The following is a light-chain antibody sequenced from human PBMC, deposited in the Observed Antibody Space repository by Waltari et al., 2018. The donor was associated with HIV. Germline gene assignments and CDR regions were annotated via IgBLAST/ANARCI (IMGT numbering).Light chain of an antibody. Sequence: QSVLTQPPSVSGAPGQRVTIACTGTRSNIGAGFDVHWYQQIPGKAPKLLIYDNNMRPSGVPDRVSGSKSGTSASLAITGLQSEDEADYYCQSYDMSQSGSLVFGGGTKLTVL. J-gene: IGLJ2*01. V-gene: IGLV1-40*01. CDR1: RSNIGAGFD. CDR2: DNN. CDR3: QSYDMSQSGSLV.